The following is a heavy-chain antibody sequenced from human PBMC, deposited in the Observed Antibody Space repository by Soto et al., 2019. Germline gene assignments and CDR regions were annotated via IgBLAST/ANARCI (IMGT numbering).Heavy chain of an antibody. J-gene: IGHJ5*02. D-gene: IGHD3-16*01. CDR3: VREGGDHWFDP. CDR1: GGSISSGGYY. Sequence: SETLSLTCTVSGGSISSGGYYWSWIRQHPGKGLEWIGYIYYSGSTYYNPSLKSRVTISLDTSKIQFSLKLSSVTAAETAVYYCVREGGDHWFDPWGQGTLVTVSS. V-gene: IGHV4-31*03. CDR2: IYYSGST.